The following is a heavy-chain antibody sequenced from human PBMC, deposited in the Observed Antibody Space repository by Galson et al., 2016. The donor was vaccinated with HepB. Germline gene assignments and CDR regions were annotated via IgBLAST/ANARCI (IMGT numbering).Heavy chain of an antibody. CDR2: INWNSGSI. CDR1: GFTFDDYV. CDR3: AREGFGGFDI. D-gene: IGHD4-23*01. V-gene: IGHV3-9*01. Sequence: SLRLSCAASGFTFDDYVMHWVRQAPGKGLEWVSGINWNSGSIDYADSVKGRFTVSRDNAKNSLYLQMNSLRADDTALYYCAREGFGGFDIWGQGTLVTVSS. J-gene: IGHJ3*02.